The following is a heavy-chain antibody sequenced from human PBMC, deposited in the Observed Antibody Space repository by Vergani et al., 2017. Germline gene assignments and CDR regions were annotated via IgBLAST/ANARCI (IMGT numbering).Heavy chain of an antibody. D-gene: IGHD2-2*01. V-gene: IGHV1-2*02. CDR1: GYTFTGYY. CDR2: INPNSGGT. J-gene: IGHJ6*03. CDR3: ARGRYQLYYYYYYMDV. Sequence: QVQLVQSGAEVKKPGASVKVSCKASGYTFTGYYMHWVRQAPGQGLEWMGWINPNSGGTNYAQKFQGRVTMTRDTSKNQFSLKLSSVTAADTAVYYCARGRYQLYYYYYYMDVWGKGTTVTVSS.